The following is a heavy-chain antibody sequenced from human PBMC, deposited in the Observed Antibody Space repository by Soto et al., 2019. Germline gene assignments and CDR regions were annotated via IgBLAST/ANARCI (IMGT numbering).Heavy chain of an antibody. CDR2: ISYNGNNK. CDR3: ARDRPNYYDSSGYYTPDY. CDR1: GFTFSSYT. D-gene: IGHD3-22*01. J-gene: IGHJ4*02. V-gene: IGHV3-30-3*01. Sequence: ESGGGVVQPGRSLRLSCAASGFTFSSYTMRWVRQAPGKGLEWVATISYNGNNKYYADSVKGRFTISRDNSKNTLYLQMNSLRAEDTAVFYCARDRPNYYDSSGYYTPDYWGQGTLVTVSS.